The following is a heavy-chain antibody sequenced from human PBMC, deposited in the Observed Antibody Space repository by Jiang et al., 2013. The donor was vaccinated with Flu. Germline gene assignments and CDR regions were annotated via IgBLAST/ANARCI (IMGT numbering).Heavy chain of an antibody. CDR2: IYYSGST. Sequence: PGLVKPSETLSLTCTVSGGSISSSSYYWGWIRQPPGKGLEWIGSIYYSGSTYYNPSLKSRVTISVDTSKNQFSLKLSSVTAADTAVYYCARSLGYSGYDDLDYWGQGTLVTVSS. V-gene: IGHV4-39*01. CDR3: ARSLGYSGYDDLDY. J-gene: IGHJ4*02. D-gene: IGHD5-12*01. CDR1: GGSISSSSYY.